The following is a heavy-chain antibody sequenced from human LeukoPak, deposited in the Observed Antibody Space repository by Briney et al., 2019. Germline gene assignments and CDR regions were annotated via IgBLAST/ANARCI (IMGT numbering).Heavy chain of an antibody. CDR3: ARGGDSSGWYSLQNAFDI. J-gene: IGHJ3*02. CDR2: INHSGST. CDR1: GGSFSGYY. V-gene: IGHV4-34*01. Sequence: SETLSLICAVYGGSFSGYYWSWIRQPPGKGLEWIGEINHSGSTNYNPYLTSRVTISVDTSKNQFSLKLSSVTAADTAVYYCARGGDSSGWYSLQNAFDIWGQGTMVTVSS. D-gene: IGHD6-19*01.